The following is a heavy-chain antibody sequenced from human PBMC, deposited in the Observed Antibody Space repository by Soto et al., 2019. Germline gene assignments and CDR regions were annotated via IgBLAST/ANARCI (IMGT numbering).Heavy chain of an antibody. CDR1: GFTFSSYG. Sequence: QVQLVESGGGVVQPGRSLRLSCAASGFTFSSYGMLWVRQAPGKGLEWVAVISYDGSNKYYADSVKGRFTISRDNSKNTLYLQMNSLRAEDTAVYYCVQQLVGYWGQGTLVTVSS. CDR3: VQQLVGY. J-gene: IGHJ4*02. D-gene: IGHD6-6*01. CDR2: ISYDGSNK. V-gene: IGHV3-30*03.